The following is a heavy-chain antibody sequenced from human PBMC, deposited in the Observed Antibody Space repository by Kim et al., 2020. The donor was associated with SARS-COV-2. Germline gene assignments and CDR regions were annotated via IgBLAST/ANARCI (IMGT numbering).Heavy chain of an antibody. CDR1: GDSVSSKSAA. Sequence: SQTLSFTCTISGDSVSSKSAAWNWIRQSPSRGLEWLGRTFYRSKWYNEYAISVKSRITINPDTSKNQFSLLLNSVTPEDTAVYYCVGGGGWNTWGQGTLVTVSS. D-gene: IGHD6-19*01. V-gene: IGHV6-1*01. CDR2: TFYRSKWYN. J-gene: IGHJ5*02. CDR3: VGGGGWNT.